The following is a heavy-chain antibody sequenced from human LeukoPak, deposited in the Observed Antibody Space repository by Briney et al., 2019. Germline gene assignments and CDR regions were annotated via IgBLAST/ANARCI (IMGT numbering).Heavy chain of an antibody. V-gene: IGHV4-59*08. CDR1: GGSISSYY. CDR2: IYYSGST. CDR3: ARRDSSSSIDL. Sequence: NSSETLSLTCTVSGGSISSYYWSWIRQPPGKGLEWIGYIYYSGSTNYNPSLKSRVTISVDTSKNQFSLKLSSVTAADTAVYYCARRDSSSSIDLWGRGTLVTVSS. D-gene: IGHD6-6*01. J-gene: IGHJ2*01.